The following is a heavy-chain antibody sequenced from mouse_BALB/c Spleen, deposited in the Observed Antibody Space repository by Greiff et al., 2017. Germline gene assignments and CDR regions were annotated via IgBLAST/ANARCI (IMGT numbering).Heavy chain of an antibody. CDR3: TRELCFAY. CDR2: IDPETGGT. Sequence: VQLQQSGAELVRPGASVTLSCKASGYTFTDYEMHWVKQTPVHGLEWIGAIDPETGGTAYNQKFKGKATLTADKSSSTAYMELRSLTSEDSAVYYCTRELCFAYWGQGTLVTVSA. V-gene: IGHV1-15*01. CDR1: GYTFTDYE. J-gene: IGHJ3*01.